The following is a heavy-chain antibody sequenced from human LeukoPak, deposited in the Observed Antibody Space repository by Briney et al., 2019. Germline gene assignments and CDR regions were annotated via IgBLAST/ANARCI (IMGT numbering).Heavy chain of an antibody. D-gene: IGHD4-23*01. CDR1: GGSISSSSYC. CDR2: IYYSGST. CDR3: ARHNPVVTKDDAFDI. V-gene: IGHV4-39*01. J-gene: IGHJ3*02. Sequence: PSETLSLTCTVSGGSISSSSYCWGWIRQPPGRGLEWFGSIYYSGSTYYNPSLKSRVTISVDTSKNQFSLKLSSVTAADTAVYYCARHNPVVTKDDAFDIWGQGTMVTVSS.